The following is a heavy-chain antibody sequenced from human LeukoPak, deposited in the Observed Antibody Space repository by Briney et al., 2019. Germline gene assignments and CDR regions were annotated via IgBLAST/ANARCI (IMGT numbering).Heavy chain of an antibody. D-gene: IGHD3-22*01. J-gene: IGHJ4*02. CDR3: ARTYYYDSSGSVYFDY. Sequence: GGSLRLSCAASGFTVSSNSMNWVRQAPGKGLEWVSLIYSGGTTYYADSVKGRFTISRDNSKNTLYLQMNSLRAEDTAVYYCARTYYYDSSGSVYFDYWGQGTLVTVSS. CDR1: GFTVSSNS. V-gene: IGHV3-66*01. CDR2: IYSGGTT.